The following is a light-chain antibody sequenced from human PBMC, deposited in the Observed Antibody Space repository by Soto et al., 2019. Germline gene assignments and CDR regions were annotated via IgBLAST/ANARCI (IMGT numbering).Light chain of an antibody. V-gene: IGKV2-28*01. CDR1: QSLLHSNGYNY. CDR3: MKALQTPWT. Sequence: DIVMTQSPLSLPVTPGEPASISCRSSQSLLHSNGYNYLDWYLQKPGQSPQLLIYLGSNRASGVPDRFSGSGSGTDFTLKISRVEAEDVGVYYCMKALQTPWTFGQGTKV. J-gene: IGKJ1*01. CDR2: LGS.